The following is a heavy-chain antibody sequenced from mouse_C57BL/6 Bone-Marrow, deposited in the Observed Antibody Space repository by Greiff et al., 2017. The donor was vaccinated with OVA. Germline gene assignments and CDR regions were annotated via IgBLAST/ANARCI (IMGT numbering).Heavy chain of an antibody. CDR3: ATPCGSSFWCAY. CDR1: GYTFTSYW. Sequence: QVQLQQPGAELVKPGASVKLSCKASGYTFTSYWMQWVKQRPGQGLEWIGAIDPSDSYTNYNQKFKGKATLTVDTSSSTAYMQLSSLTSEDSAVYYCATPCGSSFWCAYWGQGTLVTVSA. D-gene: IGHD1-1*01. V-gene: IGHV1-50*01. J-gene: IGHJ3*01. CDR2: IDPSDSYT.